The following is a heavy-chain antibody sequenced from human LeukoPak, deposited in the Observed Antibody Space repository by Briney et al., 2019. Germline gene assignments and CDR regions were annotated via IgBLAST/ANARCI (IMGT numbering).Heavy chain of an antibody. CDR2: ISYDGSNK. CDR3: AKEFGY. Sequence: GGSLRLSCAASGFTFSSYGMHWVRQAPGKGLEWVAVISYDGSNKYYADSVKGRFTISRDNSKNTLYLQMNSLRAEDTAVYYCAKEFGYWGQGTLVTVSS. CDR1: GFTFSSYG. D-gene: IGHD3-10*01. J-gene: IGHJ4*02. V-gene: IGHV3-30*18.